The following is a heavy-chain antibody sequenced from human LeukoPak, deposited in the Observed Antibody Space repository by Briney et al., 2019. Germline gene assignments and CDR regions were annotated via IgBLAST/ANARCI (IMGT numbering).Heavy chain of an antibody. CDR3: ARGQGDQMAGKFDY. D-gene: IGHD2-21*02. CDR2: ISYSGST. J-gene: IGHJ4*02. CDR1: GGSISSGGYY. V-gene: IGHV4-30-4*01. Sequence: PSQTLSLTCAVSGGSISSGGYYWSWIRQPPGKGLEWIGYISYSGSTYYNPSLKSRVTISVDTSKNQFSLKLSSVTAADTAVYYCARGQGDQMAGKFDYWGQGTLVTVSS.